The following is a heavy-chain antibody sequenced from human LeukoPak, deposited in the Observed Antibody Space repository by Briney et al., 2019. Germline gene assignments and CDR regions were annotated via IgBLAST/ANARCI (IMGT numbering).Heavy chain of an antibody. CDR3: ARREGGSSETWFDP. Sequence: GESLKISCKGSGYSFTSYWIGWVRQMPGKGLEWMGFIYPADSDTTYGPSLQGQVTISADKSISTAYLQWSSLKASDTAMYYCARREGGSSETWFDPWGQGTLVTVSS. CDR2: IYPADSDT. V-gene: IGHV5-51*01. CDR1: GYSFTSYW. D-gene: IGHD6-6*01. J-gene: IGHJ5*02.